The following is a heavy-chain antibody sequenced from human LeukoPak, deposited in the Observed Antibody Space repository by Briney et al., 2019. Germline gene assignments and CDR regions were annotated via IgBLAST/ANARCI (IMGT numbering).Heavy chain of an antibody. D-gene: IGHD1-26*01. Sequence: GASVKVSCKASGGTFSSYAISWVRQAPGQGLEWMGIINPSGGNTSYAQKFQGRVTMTRDTSTSTVYMELRSLRSEDTAVYYCARETVGAFDYWGQGTLVTVSS. CDR3: ARETVGAFDY. V-gene: IGHV1-46*01. CDR1: GGTFSSYA. J-gene: IGHJ4*02. CDR2: INPSGGNT.